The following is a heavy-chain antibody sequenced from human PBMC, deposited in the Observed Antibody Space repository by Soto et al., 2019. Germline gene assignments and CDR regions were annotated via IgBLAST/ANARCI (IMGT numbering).Heavy chain of an antibody. CDR1: GFSLSTSGVD. CDR2: IYWDDDK. V-gene: IGHV2-5*02. Sequence: QITLKESGPTLVKPTQTLTLTCTFSGFSLSTSGVDVGWIRPPPGKALEWLALIYWDDDKRYSPSLKSRLTITKDTSKNRVVLTMTNMDPLDTATYSGAHRLPYSNSPEYFFDYWGQGTLVTVSS. J-gene: IGHJ4*02. CDR3: AHRLPYSNSPEYFFDY. D-gene: IGHD6-6*01.